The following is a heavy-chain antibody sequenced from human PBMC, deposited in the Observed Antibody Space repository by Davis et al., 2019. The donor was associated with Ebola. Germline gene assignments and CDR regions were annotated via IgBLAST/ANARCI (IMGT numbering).Heavy chain of an antibody. CDR1: GFTVSSNY. CDR3: AREGWELLLGY. Sequence: GESLKISCAASGFTVSSNYMSWVRQAPGKGLEWVSSISSSSSYIYYADSVKGRFTISRDNAKNSLYLQMNSLRAEDTAVYYCAREGWELLLGYWGQGTLVTVSS. J-gene: IGHJ4*02. D-gene: IGHD1-26*01. V-gene: IGHV3-21*01. CDR2: ISSSSSYI.